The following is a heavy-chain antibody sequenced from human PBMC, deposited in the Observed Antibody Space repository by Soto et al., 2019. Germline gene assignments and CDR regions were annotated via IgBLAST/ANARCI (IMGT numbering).Heavy chain of an antibody. Sequence: QVQLVQSGAEVKKPGSSVKVSCKASGGTFSSYAISWVRQAPGQGLEWMGGIIPIFGTANYAQKFQGRVTITADESTSTAYMGLSSLRSEDTAVYYCARGRGLGCSGGSCYSVAFDIWGQGTMVTVSS. J-gene: IGHJ3*02. V-gene: IGHV1-69*01. D-gene: IGHD2-15*01. CDR3: ARGRGLGCSGGSCYSVAFDI. CDR1: GGTFSSYA. CDR2: IIPIFGTA.